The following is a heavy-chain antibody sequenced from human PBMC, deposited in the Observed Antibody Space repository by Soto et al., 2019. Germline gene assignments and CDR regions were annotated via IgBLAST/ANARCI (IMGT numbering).Heavy chain of an antibody. J-gene: IGHJ6*03. V-gene: IGHV1-18*01. CDR2: ISGYNGYT. D-gene: IGHD4-4*01. Sequence: ASVKVSCKASGYTFRSYVISWVRQAPGQGPEWMGWISGYNGYTHYPQKFQGKVTMTTDTSTSTAYMELRSLRSDDTAVYYCAKADSNYAGRFSYYYMDVWGNGTLVTVSS. CDR3: AKADSNYAGRFSYYYMDV. CDR1: GYTFRSYV.